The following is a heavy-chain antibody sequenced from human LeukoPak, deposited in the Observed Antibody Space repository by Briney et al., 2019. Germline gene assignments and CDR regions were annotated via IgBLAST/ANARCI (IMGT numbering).Heavy chain of an antibody. CDR1: GFTFSSYA. J-gene: IGHJ4*02. CDR3: ARDGAAAGRYYFDH. V-gene: IGHV3-30*04. Sequence: GRSLRLSCAASGFTFSSYAMHWVRQAPGKGLEWVAVISYDGSNKYYADSVKGRFTISRDNSKNTLYLQMNSLRAEDTAVYYCARDGAAAGRYYFDHWGQGTLVTVSS. CDR2: ISYDGSNK. D-gene: IGHD6-13*01.